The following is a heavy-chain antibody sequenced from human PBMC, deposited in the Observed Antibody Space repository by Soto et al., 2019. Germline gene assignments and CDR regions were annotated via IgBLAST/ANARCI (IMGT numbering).Heavy chain of an antibody. V-gene: IGHV3-30-3*02. CDR2: TSYEGSTK. Sequence: QVQLVESGGGVVQPGRSLRLSCTASGFTFNTHAMHWVRQAPGKGLEWVAVTSYEGSTKYYADYAQGRFTISRDNSNNTLYLQLNSLRAEDTAVYYCAKQFTGWSYYFDQLGQGTLVTVSS. J-gene: IGHJ4*02. D-gene: IGHD6-19*01. CDR3: AKQFTGWSYYFDQ. CDR1: GFTFNTHA.